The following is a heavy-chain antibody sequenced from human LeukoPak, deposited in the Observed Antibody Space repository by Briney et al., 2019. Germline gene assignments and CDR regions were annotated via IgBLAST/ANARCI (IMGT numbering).Heavy chain of an antibody. CDR2: ISGSGGST. D-gene: IGHD2-15*01. J-gene: IGHJ6*02. V-gene: IGHV3-23*01. CDR1: GFAFSSHA. CDR3: AKDREGHCGGGRCHSLGHNYYNVMDI. Sequence: LSGGSLRLSCTASGFAFSSHAMNWVRQAPGKGLEWVSSISGSGGSTYYANSVKVRFTIDRDNSKNTLYLQMNSLRADDTAVYYCAKDREGHCGGGRCHSLGHNYYNVMDIWGQGTTVIVSS.